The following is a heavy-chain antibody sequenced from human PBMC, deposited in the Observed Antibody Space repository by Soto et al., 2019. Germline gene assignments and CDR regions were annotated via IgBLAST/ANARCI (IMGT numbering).Heavy chain of an antibody. CDR3: AAAQYSSGRFDY. J-gene: IGHJ4*02. D-gene: IGHD6-19*01. CDR1: GYTFTSYG. Sequence: ASVKVSCKASGYTFTSYGISWARQAPGQGLEWMGWISAYNGNTNYAQKLQGRVTMTTDTSTSTAYMELRGLRSDDTAVYYCAAAQYSSGRFDYWGQGTLVTVSS. V-gene: IGHV1-18*04. CDR2: ISAYNGNT.